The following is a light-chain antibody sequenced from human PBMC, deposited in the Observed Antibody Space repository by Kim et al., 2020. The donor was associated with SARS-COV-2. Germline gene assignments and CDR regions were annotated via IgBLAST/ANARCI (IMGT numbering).Light chain of an antibody. Sequence: EIVLTQSPGTLSLSPGERATLSCRASQSVTSSYLAWYQQKPGQSPRLLIYGAYNRATGIPDRFSGSGSGTDFTLTISRLESEDLAVYYCQQYGNSLRTFGQGTKVEIK. J-gene: IGKJ1*01. CDR1: QSVTSSY. V-gene: IGKV3-20*01. CDR3: QQYGNSLRT. CDR2: GAY.